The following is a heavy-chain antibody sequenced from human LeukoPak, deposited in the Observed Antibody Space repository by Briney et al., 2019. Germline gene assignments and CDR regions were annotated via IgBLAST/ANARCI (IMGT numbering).Heavy chain of an antibody. Sequence: ASVKVSCKASGYTFTGYYMHWVRQAPGQGLEWMGWINPNSGGTNYAQKFQGRVTMTRDTSISTAYMELSGLRSDDTAVYYCARAEVSVSSGYYYYYMDVWGKGTTVTVSS. CDR1: GYTFTGYY. CDR2: INPNSGGT. V-gene: IGHV1-2*02. D-gene: IGHD1-26*01. CDR3: ARAEVSVSSGYYYYYMDV. J-gene: IGHJ6*03.